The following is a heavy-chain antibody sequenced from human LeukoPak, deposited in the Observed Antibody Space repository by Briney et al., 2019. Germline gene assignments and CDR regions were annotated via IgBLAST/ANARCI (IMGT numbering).Heavy chain of an antibody. J-gene: IGHJ4*02. Sequence: ASVKVSCKASGFTFTHYYIHWVRQAPGQGLEWMGWINANSGGTNYAQDFQGRIILTRDTSISTAYMELSRLTSDDTAVYYCVSDSSTITTPYFDYWGQGTLVTVSS. D-gene: IGHD3-22*01. CDR2: INANSGGT. CDR3: VSDSSTITTPYFDY. CDR1: GFTFTHYY. V-gene: IGHV1-2*02.